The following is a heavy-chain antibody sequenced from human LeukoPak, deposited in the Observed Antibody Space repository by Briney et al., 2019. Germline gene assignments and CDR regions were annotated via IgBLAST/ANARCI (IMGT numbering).Heavy chain of an antibody. J-gene: IGHJ4*02. V-gene: IGHV3-23*01. D-gene: IGHD6-13*01. CDR2: ISGSGGST. CDR3: ARGGPAAGRFDY. Sequence: GGSMRLSCAASGFTFSSYAMSWVRQAPGRGLEWVSAISGSGGSTYYADSVKGRFTISRDNSKNTLYLQMNSLRAEDTAVYYCARGGPAAGRFDYWGQGTLVTVSS. CDR1: GFTFSSYA.